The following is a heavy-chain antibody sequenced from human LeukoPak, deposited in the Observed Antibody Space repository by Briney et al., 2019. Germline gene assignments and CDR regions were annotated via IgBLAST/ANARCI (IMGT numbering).Heavy chain of an antibody. J-gene: IGHJ4*02. Sequence: PGGSLRLSCAASGFTFSSYAMSWVRQAPGKGLEWVSAISGSGGSTYYADSVKGRFTISRDNSKNTLYLQMNSLRAEDTAVYYCANIKVARWFGELLPFGYWGQGTLVTVSS. D-gene: IGHD3-10*01. CDR1: GFTFSSYA. V-gene: IGHV3-23*01. CDR3: ANIKVARWFGELLPFGY. CDR2: ISGSGGST.